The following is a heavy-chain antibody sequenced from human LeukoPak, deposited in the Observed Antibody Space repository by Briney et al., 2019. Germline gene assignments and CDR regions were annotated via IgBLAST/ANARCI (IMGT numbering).Heavy chain of an antibody. V-gene: IGHV3-21*04. Sequence: GGSLRLSCAASGFSFSSYTMKWVRQTPGKGLEWVSSIRAGGTSIYSADSVKGRFTISRDNARNSLYLQMNSLRAEDTALYHCARVGRGYYYYMDVWGKGTTVTISS. D-gene: IGHD3-10*01. CDR2: IRAGGTSI. J-gene: IGHJ6*03. CDR1: GFSFSSYT. CDR3: ARVGRGYYYYMDV.